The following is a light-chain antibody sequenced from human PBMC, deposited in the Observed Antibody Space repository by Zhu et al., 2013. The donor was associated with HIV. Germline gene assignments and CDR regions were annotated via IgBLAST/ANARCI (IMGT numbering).Light chain of an antibody. Sequence: EIVLTQSPVTLSVSPGERVILSCRASQFVGSSTFLAWYQQKPGQPPRLLIYGASSRASGIPDRFSGSGSETDFTLTISRLEPEDFAVYYCQQYGTSPLTFGGGTTVEIK. CDR2: GAS. CDR3: QQYGTSPLT. J-gene: IGKJ4*01. CDR1: QFVGSSTF. V-gene: IGKV3-20*01.